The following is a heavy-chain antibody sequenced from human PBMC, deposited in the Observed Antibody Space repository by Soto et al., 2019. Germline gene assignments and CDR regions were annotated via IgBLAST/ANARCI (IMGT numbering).Heavy chain of an antibody. CDR3: ARDPFIAAAGTGYYYYYYGMDV. J-gene: IGHJ6*02. CDR2: FDPEGGEA. V-gene: IGHV1-24*01. D-gene: IGHD6-13*01. Sequence: ASVKVSCKISGHTLTEFSIHWVRQAPGKGLEWMGGFDPEGGEAIYAQKWHGRVTVTEDTVTDTAYMELSSLRSEDTAVYYCARDPFIAAAGTGYYYYYYGMDVWGQGTTVTVSS. CDR1: GHTLTEFS.